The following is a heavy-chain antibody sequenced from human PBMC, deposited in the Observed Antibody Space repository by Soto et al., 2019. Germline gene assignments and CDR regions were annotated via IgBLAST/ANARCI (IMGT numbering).Heavy chain of an antibody. CDR3: ARGNSTDCSNGVCSFFYNHEMDV. J-gene: IGHJ6*02. CDR1: GYSFTDYH. D-gene: IGHD2-8*01. V-gene: IGHV1-2*04. CDR2: INPKSGGT. Sequence: QVQLVQSGAEVKKPGASVRVSCKASGYSFTDYHIHWVRQAPGQGLEWLGRINPKSGGTSTAQKIQGWVTMTRDRSISTVYMELTRLRSDDTAVYFCARGNSTDCSNGVCSFFYNHEMDVWGQGTTVTVSS.